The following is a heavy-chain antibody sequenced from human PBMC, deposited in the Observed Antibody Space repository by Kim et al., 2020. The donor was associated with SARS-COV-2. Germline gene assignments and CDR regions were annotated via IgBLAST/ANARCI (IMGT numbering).Heavy chain of an antibody. Sequence: SETLSLTCTVSGGSISSGSYYWSWIRQPAGKGLEWIGRIYTSGSTNYNPSLKSRVTISVDTSKNQFSLKLSSVTAADTAVYYCARGFSPIAERGNYYYGMDVWGQGTTVTVSS. CDR2: IYTSGST. CDR1: GGSISSGSYY. CDR3: ARGFSPIAERGNYYYGMDV. J-gene: IGHJ6*02. D-gene: IGHD3-16*01. V-gene: IGHV4-61*02.